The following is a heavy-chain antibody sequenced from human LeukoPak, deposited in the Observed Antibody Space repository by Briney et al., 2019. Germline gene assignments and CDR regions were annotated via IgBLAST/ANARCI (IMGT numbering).Heavy chain of an antibody. J-gene: IGHJ6*02. CDR3: AVLHYYAMDV. CDR1: GYTFDAYT. V-gene: IGHV3-9*01. D-gene: IGHD2-8*01. CDR2: ISWNSGTK. Sequence: GSFLRLSCAASGYTFDAYTRHWVRKAPGKGLEWVSGISWNSGTKGYADSVKGRFTISRDNAKNSLYLQMNSLRGEDAALYYCAVLHYYAMDVWGQGTTVTVSS.